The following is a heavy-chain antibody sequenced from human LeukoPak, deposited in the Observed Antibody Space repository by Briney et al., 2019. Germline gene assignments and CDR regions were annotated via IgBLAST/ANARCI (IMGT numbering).Heavy chain of an antibody. J-gene: IGHJ2*01. CDR3: ARQGYSSGWDYWYFDL. CDR2: IYYSGST. D-gene: IGHD6-19*01. CDR1: GGSVSSGSYY. V-gene: IGHV4-61*01. Sequence: SETLSLTCTVSGGSVSSGSYYWSWIRQPPGKGLEWIGYIYYSGSTNYNPSLKSRVTISVDTSKNQFSLKICSVTAADTAVYYCARQGYSSGWDYWYFDLWGRGTLVTVSS.